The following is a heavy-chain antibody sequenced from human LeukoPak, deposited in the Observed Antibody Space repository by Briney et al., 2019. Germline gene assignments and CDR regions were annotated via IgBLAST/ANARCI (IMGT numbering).Heavy chain of an antibody. CDR3: ARGSPWFGELLGLDY. CDR2: IHYSGST. V-gene: IGHV4-31*03. J-gene: IGHJ4*02. Sequence: SQTLSLTCTVSGGSISSGTYYWSWIRQHPGKGLEWIGYIHYSGSTHYKPSLKRRVTISADTSKNRFSLKLSSVTAADTAVYYCARGSPWFGELLGLDYWGQGTLVTVSS. CDR1: GGSISSGTYY. D-gene: IGHD3-10*01.